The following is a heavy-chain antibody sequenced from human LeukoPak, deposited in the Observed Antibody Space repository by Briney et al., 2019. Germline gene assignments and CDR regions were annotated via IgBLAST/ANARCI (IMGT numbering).Heavy chain of an antibody. Sequence: KTSETLSLTCTVSGGSISSSTYYWGWIRQPPGKGLEWIGTIYYSGTTYYNPSLKSRVTISVDTSKNQFSLKLSSVTAADTAVYYCARHRIAAAGTRNFDDWGQGTLVIVSS. J-gene: IGHJ4*02. CDR3: ARHRIAAAGTRNFDD. CDR1: GGSISSSTYY. CDR2: IYYSGTT. V-gene: IGHV4-39*01. D-gene: IGHD6-13*01.